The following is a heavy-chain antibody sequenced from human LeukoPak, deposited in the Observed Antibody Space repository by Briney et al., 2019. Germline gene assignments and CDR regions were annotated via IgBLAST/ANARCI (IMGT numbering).Heavy chain of an antibody. Sequence: GGYLRLYCAASGFTYSSYEINWVRQAPGKGLEWVSYISSGSNYRYYADSVKGRFTISRDNARNSLYLQMNSLRAEDTAVYYCARGRNAYTFDNWGQGTLVTVSS. CDR1: GFTYSSYE. D-gene: IGHD5-24*01. CDR3: ARGRNAYTFDN. CDR2: ISSGSNYR. V-gene: IGHV3-48*03. J-gene: IGHJ4*02.